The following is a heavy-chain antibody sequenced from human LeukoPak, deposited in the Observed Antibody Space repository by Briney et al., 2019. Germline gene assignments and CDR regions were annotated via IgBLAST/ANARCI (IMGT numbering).Heavy chain of an antibody. CDR1: GFTFSSYA. J-gene: IGHJ4*02. D-gene: IGHD6-6*01. Sequence: GGSLRLSCAASGFTFSSYAVSWVRQAPGKGLEWVSALSHDGGTTYYADSVKGRFTISRDNSKNTLYLQMSSLRAEDTAIYYCARDGLAARLDYWGQGTLVTVSS. CDR3: ARDGLAARLDY. CDR2: LSHDGGTT. V-gene: IGHV3-23*01.